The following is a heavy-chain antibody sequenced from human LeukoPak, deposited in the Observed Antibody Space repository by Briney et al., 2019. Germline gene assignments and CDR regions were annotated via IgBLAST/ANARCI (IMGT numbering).Heavy chain of an antibody. CDR1: GASVGGNH. J-gene: IGHJ3*02. CDR3: ARGGYDFWSGYLNAFDI. V-gene: IGHV4-59*04. D-gene: IGHD3-3*01. CDR2: IFHDGVT. Sequence: SETLSLTCAVSGASVGGNHWSWIRQSPEKGLEWIGNIFHDGVTDYNPSFKSRVTMLPDTSKNQFSLRLTSVTAADTAVYYCARGGYDFWSGYLNAFDIWGQGTMVTVSS.